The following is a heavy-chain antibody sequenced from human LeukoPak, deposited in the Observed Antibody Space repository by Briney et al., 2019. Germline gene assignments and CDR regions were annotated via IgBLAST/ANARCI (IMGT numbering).Heavy chain of an antibody. CDR3: ARLVDCSGGSCYYVFDI. J-gene: IGHJ3*02. V-gene: IGHV4-59*01. CDR2: IYYSGST. Sequence: KSSETLSLTCTVSGGSISSYYWSWIRQPPGKGLEWIGYIYYSGSTNYNPSLKSRVTISVDTSKNQFSLKLSSVTAADTAVYYCARLVDCSGGSCYYVFDIWGQGTMVTVSS. CDR1: GGSISSYY. D-gene: IGHD2-15*01.